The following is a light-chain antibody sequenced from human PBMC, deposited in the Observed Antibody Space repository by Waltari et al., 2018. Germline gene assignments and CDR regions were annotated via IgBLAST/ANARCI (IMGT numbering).Light chain of an antibody. CDR2: DAS. J-gene: IGKJ5*01. V-gene: IGKV3-11*01. Sequence: EIVLTQSPATLSLSPGERATLSCRASQNIYTYLAWYQQRPGQAPRLLMYDASNRAAGIPVRFSGSGSGTDFTLTISSLEPEDFAVYYCQQRSSWPTFGQGTRLEIK. CDR1: QNIYTY. CDR3: QQRSSWPT.